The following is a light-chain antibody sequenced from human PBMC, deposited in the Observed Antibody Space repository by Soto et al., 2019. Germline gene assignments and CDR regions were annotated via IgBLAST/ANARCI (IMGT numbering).Light chain of an antibody. CDR1: SSNIGAGFD. J-gene: IGLJ2*01. Sequence: QSVLTQPPSVSGAPGQRVTISCTGSSSNIGAGFDVHWYQQLPGTAPKLLIYGNNNRPSGVPDRFSGSKSGTSASLAITGLQAEDEADYYCQSYDISLSASGVFGGGTQLTVL. V-gene: IGLV1-40*01. CDR3: QSYDISLSASGV. CDR2: GNN.